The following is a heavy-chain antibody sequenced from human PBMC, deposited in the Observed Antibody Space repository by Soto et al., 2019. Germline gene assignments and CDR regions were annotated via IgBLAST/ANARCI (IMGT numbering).Heavy chain of an antibody. CDR2: ISYDGSNK. D-gene: IGHD2-2*01. CDR1: GFTFSSYG. Sequence: GGSLRLSCAASGFTFSSYGMHWVRQAPGKELEWVAVISYDGSNKYYADSXXXXXXXXXXXXXNTLYLQMNSLRAEDTAVYYCAXXFCSSTSCPRGFDPWGQGTXVTVSS. CDR3: AXXFCSSTSCPRGFDP. J-gene: IGHJ5*02. V-gene: IGHV3-30*03.